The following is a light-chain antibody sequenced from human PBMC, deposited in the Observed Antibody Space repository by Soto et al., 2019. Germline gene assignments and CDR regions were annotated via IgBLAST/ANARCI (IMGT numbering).Light chain of an antibody. Sequence: DIQMTQSPSSVSASVGDRVTITCRASPGISSWLAWYQQNPGKAPKLLFYAASSMQGGVPSTFGGSGSGTDFTLTNSSLQTDYLPTDDGQHANNFRPTIARRTKVDIK. CDR1: PGISSW. CDR2: AAS. CDR3: QHANNFRPT. J-gene: IGKJ3*01. V-gene: IGKV1-12*01.